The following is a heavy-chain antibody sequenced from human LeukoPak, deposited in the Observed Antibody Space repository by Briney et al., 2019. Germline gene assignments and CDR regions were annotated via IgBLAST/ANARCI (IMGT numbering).Heavy chain of an antibody. J-gene: IGHJ4*02. Sequence: SVKVSCKASGGTFSSYAISWVRQAPGQGLEWMGGIIPIFGTADYAQKFQGRVTITADESTSTAYMELSSLRSEDTAVYYCARDLRGIDTVDYWGQGTLVTVSS. CDR1: GGTFSSYA. CDR3: ARDLRGIDTVDY. D-gene: IGHD5-12*01. CDR2: IIPIFGTA. V-gene: IGHV1-69*01.